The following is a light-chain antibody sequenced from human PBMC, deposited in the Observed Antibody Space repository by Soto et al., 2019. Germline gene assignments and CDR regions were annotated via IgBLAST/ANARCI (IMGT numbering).Light chain of an antibody. V-gene: IGKV3-20*01. CDR2: GVS. J-gene: IGKJ1*01. CDR3: QQYGNSPWT. Sequence: EIVLTQSPGALSLSPGERATLSCRASQSGSGGYFAWYQQKPGQAPRLLIYGVSKGATGTPDRFSGSGSVTDCTLTISRLEREDSAVYYCQQYGNSPWTFGQGTKVEIK. CDR1: QSGSGGY.